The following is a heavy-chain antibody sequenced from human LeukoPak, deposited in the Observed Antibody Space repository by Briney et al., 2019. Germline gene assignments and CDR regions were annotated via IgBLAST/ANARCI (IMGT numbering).Heavy chain of an antibody. CDR1: GYTFTGYY. Sequence: ASVKVSCKASGYTFTGYYMHWVRQAPGQGLEWMGWINPNSGGTNYAQKFQGRVTMTRDTSISTAYMELRRLRSDDTAVYYCARKSAARSTSEFDCWGQGTLVTVSS. D-gene: IGHD2-2*01. CDR3: ARKSAARSTSEFDC. CDR2: INPNSGGT. V-gene: IGHV1-2*02. J-gene: IGHJ4*02.